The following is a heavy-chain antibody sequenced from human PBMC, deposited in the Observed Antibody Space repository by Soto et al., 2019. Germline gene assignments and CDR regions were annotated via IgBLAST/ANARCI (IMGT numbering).Heavy chain of an antibody. CDR2: ISHDGGAS. V-gene: IGHV3-30*18. J-gene: IGHJ5*02. CDR1: GFTFSTFG. D-gene: IGHD6-13*01. CDR3: AKDWGSSGWYNWFDP. Sequence: QVQLVESGGGVVQSGRSLRLSCAASGFTFSTFGMHWIRQAPGKGVEWVAMISHDGGASYYVESVKGRFTISRDTDKNTLHLQMDSLRPKDTATYYCAKDWGSSGWYNWFDPWGQGTLVTVSS.